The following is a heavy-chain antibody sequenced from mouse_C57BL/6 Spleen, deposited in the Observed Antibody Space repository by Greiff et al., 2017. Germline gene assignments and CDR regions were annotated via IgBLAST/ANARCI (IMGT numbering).Heavy chain of an antibody. CDR1: GYAFSSSW. J-gene: IGHJ2*01. V-gene: IGHV1-82*01. Sequence: QVQLQQSGPELVKPGASVKISCKASGYAFSSSWMNWVKQRPGKGLEWIGPIYPGDGDTNYNGKFKGKATLTADKSSSTAYMQLSSLTSEDSAVYFCARRPVDYFDYWGQGTTLTVSS. CDR3: ARRPVDYFDY. CDR2: IYPGDGDT.